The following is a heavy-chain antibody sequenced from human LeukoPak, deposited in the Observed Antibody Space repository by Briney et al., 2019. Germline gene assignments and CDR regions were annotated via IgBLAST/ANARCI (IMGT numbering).Heavy chain of an antibody. CDR3: AKDRWGTHLGDY. D-gene: IGHD3-16*01. J-gene: IGHJ4*02. CDR2: ISGSGGTT. Sequence: GGSLRLSCAASGFTFSTHAMTWVRQAPGKGLEWVSTISGSGGTTHYADSVKGRFIISRDNSKNTLYLQMNSLRAEDTAVYYCAKDRWGTHLGDYWGQGTLVTVSS. V-gene: IGHV3-23*01. CDR1: GFTFSTHA.